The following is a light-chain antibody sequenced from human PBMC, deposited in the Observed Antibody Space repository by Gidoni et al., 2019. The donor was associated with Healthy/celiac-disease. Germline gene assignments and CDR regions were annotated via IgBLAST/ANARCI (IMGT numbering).Light chain of an antibody. V-gene: IGKV3-11*01. Sequence: DIVSTQSPATLSLSPGERATFSCRASQSVSSYLAWYQQKPGQAPRLIIYDASNRATVIPARFSGSESGTDYALTISSLKPKDFAIYYCQQRSNWPPSITFGQGTRLKIK. CDR2: DAS. J-gene: IGKJ5*01. CDR1: QSVSSY. CDR3: QQRSNWPPSIT.